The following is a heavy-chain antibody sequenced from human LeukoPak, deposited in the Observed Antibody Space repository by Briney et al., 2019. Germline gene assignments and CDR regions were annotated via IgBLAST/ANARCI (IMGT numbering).Heavy chain of an antibody. CDR1: GGTSSSYA. J-gene: IGHJ4*02. V-gene: IGHV1-69*01. D-gene: IGHD6-13*01. CDR2: IIPIFGTA. CDR3: ACGGSWYAASFLDY. Sequence: ASVKVSCKASGGTSSSYAISWVRQAPGQGLEWMGGIIPIFGTANYAQKFQGRVTITADESTSTAYMELSSLRSEDTAVYYCACGGSWYAASFLDYWGQGTLVTVSS.